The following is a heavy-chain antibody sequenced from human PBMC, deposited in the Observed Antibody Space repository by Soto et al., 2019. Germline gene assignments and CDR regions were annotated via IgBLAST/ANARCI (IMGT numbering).Heavy chain of an antibody. Sequence: GGSLRLPCAASGFTFSSYPMHWVRQAPGKGLEWVAVISYDGSKKYYADSVKGRFTISRDNSKNTLYLQMNSLRAEDTAVYYCARDNFFVVVPGDRADGIDVCARGTTVPVS. J-gene: IGHJ6*02. CDR2: ISYDGSKK. V-gene: IGHV3-30-3*01. CDR1: GFTFSSYP. D-gene: IGHD2-2*01. CDR3: ARDNFFVVVPGDRADGIDV.